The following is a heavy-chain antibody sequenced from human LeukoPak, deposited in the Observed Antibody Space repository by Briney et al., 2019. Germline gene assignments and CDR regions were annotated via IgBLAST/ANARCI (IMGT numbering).Heavy chain of an antibody. D-gene: IGHD1-26*01. Sequence: GGSLRLSCAASGSTLSSYTMNWVRQAPGKGLEWVSSIISSNYIYYADSVKGRFTISRDDAKSSLYLQMNSLRAEDTAVYYCARGNSGLDYWGQGTLVTVSS. CDR2: IISSNYI. CDR1: GSTLSSYT. CDR3: ARGNSGLDY. J-gene: IGHJ4*02. V-gene: IGHV3-21*01.